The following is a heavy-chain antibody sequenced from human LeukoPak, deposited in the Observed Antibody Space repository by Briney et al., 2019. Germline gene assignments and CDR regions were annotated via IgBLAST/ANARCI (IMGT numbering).Heavy chain of an antibody. J-gene: IGHJ4*02. CDR2: IYSGGST. D-gene: IGHD2-15*01. CDR1: GFTVSSNY. CDR3: ARRYCSGGSCYSGFDY. Sequence: GGSLRLSCAASGFTVSSNYMSWVRQAPGKGLEWVSVIYSGGSTYYADSVKGRFTISRDNSKNTLYLQMNSLRAEDTAVYYCARRYCSGGSCYSGFDYWGQETLVTVSS. V-gene: IGHV3-53*01.